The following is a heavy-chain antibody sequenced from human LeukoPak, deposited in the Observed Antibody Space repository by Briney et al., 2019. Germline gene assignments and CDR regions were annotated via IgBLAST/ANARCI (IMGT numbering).Heavy chain of an antibody. CDR3: ARHVVVTAADYYMDV. CDR1: GGSISSSSYY. D-gene: IGHD2-2*01. Sequence: PSETLSLTCTVSGGSISSSSYYWGWIRQPRGKGLEWIGSIYYSGSTYYNPSLKSRVTISVDTSKNQFSLKLISVTAADTAVYYCARHVVVTAADYYMDVWGKGTTVTVSS. J-gene: IGHJ6*03. V-gene: IGHV4-39*01. CDR2: IYYSGST.